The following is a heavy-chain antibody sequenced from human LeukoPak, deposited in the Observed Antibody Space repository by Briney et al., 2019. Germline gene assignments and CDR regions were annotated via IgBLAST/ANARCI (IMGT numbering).Heavy chain of an antibody. CDR1: GFTFSSYA. J-gene: IGHJ4*02. D-gene: IGHD3-22*01. V-gene: IGHV3-23*01. CDR2: ISGSGGST. Sequence: PGGSLRLSCAASGFTFSSYAMSWVRQAPGKGLEWVSAISGSGGSTYYADSVKGRFTISRDNSKNTLYLQMNSLRAEDTAVYYCAKRSRYYDSSGPLDYWGQGTLVTVSS. CDR3: AKRSRYYDSSGPLDY.